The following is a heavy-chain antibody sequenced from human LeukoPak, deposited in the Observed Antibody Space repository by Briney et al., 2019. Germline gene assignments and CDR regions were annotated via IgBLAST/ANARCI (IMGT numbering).Heavy chain of an antibody. V-gene: IGHV1-18*01. J-gene: IGHJ4*02. CDR2: ISVYNGNT. CDR3: ARDPRSTNYYDRSGYYGDYFDD. CDR1: GYTFTSYG. D-gene: IGHD3-22*01. Sequence: RASVKVSCKASGYTFTSYGISWVRQAPGQGLEWMGWISVYNGNTKYAQKLQGRVTMTTDTSTSTAYVELRSLRSDDTAVYYCARDPRSTNYYDRSGYYGDYFDDWGQGTLVTVSS.